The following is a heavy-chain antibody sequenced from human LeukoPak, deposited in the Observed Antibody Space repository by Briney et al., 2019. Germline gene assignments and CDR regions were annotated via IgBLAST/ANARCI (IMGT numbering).Heavy chain of an antibody. D-gene: IGHD3-16*01. CDR3: SRGMFEGRVYYSFHS. J-gene: IGHJ4*02. CDR2: VHYTANT. Sequence: SQTLSLTRTVSGGSISNTTHYWSWIRQPPGKGLEWIAYVHYTANTKSNPSLNSRLTMSVDTSKSQFSLRLSSVTTADTALYYCSRGMFEGRVYYSFHSWGQGTLVTVSS. V-gene: IGHV4-61*05. CDR1: GGSISNTTHY.